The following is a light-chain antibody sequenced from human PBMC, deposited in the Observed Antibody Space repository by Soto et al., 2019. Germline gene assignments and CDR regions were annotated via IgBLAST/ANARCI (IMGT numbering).Light chain of an antibody. CDR3: QQYHIYSGT. Sequence: DIDITQSSSSLSASVGDIVTIPFRASQTIDSWLAWYQQRPGKPPNLLIYKASTLASGVPSRFSGSGSGTEFTLTINSLQPDDFATYYRQQYHIYSGTFGQGTKVDIK. V-gene: IGKV1-5*03. CDR2: KAS. CDR1: QTIDSW. J-gene: IGKJ1*01.